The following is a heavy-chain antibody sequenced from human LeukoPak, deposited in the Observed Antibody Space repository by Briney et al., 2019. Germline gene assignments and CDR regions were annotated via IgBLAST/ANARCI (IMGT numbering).Heavy chain of an antibody. CDR2: IIPILGIA. V-gene: IGHV1-69*04. CDR1: GGTFISYA. CDR3: ARGRDSGYDSG. Sequence: ASVKVSCKASGGTFISYAISWVRQAPGQGLEWMGRIIPILGIANYAQKFQGRVTITADKTTSTAYMELSSLRSEDTAVYYCARGRDSGYDSGWGQGTLVTVSS. J-gene: IGHJ4*02. D-gene: IGHD5-12*01.